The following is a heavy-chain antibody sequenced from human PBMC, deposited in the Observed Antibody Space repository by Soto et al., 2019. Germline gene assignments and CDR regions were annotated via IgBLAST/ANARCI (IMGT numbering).Heavy chain of an antibody. V-gene: IGHV4-31*03. Sequence: SETLSLTCTVSGGSISSGGYYWSWIRQHPGKGLEWIGYIYYSGSTYYNPSLKSRVTISVDTSKNQFSLKLSSVTAADTAVYYCARGSVDTAMSLAFCFDYWGQGTMVTVSS. CDR2: IYYSGST. CDR3: ARGSVDTAMSLAFCFDY. J-gene: IGHJ4*02. CDR1: GGSISSGGYY. D-gene: IGHD5-18*01.